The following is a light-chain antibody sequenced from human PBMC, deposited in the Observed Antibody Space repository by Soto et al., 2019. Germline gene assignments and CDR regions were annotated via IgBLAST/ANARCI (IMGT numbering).Light chain of an antibody. Sequence: QSVLTQPRSVSGSPGQSVTISCTGTSSDVGGYNYVSWYQQHPGKAPKFMIYDVSKRPSGVPDRFSGSKSGNTASLTISGLQAEEEADYYCCSYAGSYTWVFGGGTKLTVL. CDR3: CSYAGSYTWV. V-gene: IGLV2-11*01. CDR1: SSDVGGYNY. CDR2: DVS. J-gene: IGLJ3*02.